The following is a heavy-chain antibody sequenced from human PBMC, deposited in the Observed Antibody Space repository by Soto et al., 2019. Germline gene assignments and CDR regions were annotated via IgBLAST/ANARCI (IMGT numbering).Heavy chain of an antibody. J-gene: IGHJ6*02. CDR1: GGSISSYY. V-gene: IGHV4-59*01. CDR2: IYYSGST. Sequence: SETLSLTCTVSGGSISSYYWSWIRQPPGKGLEWIGYIYYSGSTNYNPSLKSRVTISVDTSKNQFSLKLSSVTAADTAVYYCAMAMFDFWSGNIPISGMDVWGQGTTVTVSS. CDR3: AMAMFDFWSGNIPISGMDV. D-gene: IGHD3-3*01.